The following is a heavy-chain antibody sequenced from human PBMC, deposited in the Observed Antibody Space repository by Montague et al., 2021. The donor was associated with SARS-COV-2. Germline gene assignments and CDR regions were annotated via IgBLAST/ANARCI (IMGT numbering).Heavy chain of an antibody. Sequence: SETLSLTCTVSGGSISSYYRSWIRQPPGKGLEWIGYIYYSGSTNYNPSLRSRVTISVDTSKNQFSLKLSSVTAADTAVYYCARLRSSSNWYFDLWGRGTLVTVSS. V-gene: IGHV4-59*01. CDR2: IYYSGST. CDR3: ARLRSSSNWYFDL. D-gene: IGHD6-6*01. J-gene: IGHJ2*01. CDR1: GGSISSYY.